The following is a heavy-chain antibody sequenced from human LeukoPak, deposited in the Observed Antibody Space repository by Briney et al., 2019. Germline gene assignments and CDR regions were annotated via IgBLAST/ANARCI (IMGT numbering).Heavy chain of an antibody. D-gene: IGHD3-22*01. J-gene: IGHJ5*02. V-gene: IGHV3-7*01. CDR1: GFTLSTYW. CDR3: TRGPRGYDSSGAP. Sequence: PGGSLRLSCAASGFTLSTYWMSWVRQAPGEGLEWLANIKQDGSEKYYVDSVKGRFTISRDNVENSLDLQMNSLRVEDTAVYYCTRGPRGYDSSGAPWGQGTLVTVSS. CDR2: IKQDGSEK.